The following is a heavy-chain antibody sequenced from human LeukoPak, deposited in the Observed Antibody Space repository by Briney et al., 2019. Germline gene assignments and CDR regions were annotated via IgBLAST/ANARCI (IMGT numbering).Heavy chain of an antibody. V-gene: IGHV3-11*01. D-gene: IGHD2-2*01. J-gene: IGHJ5*02. CDR1: GFTFSDYY. Sequence: GGSLRLSCAASGFTFSDYYMSWIRQAPGKGLEWVSYISSSGSTIYYADSVKGRFTISRGNAKNSLYLQMNSLRAEDTAVYYCARALNPGYCSSTSCYPNWFDPWGQGTLVTVSS. CDR3: ARALNPGYCSSTSCYPNWFDP. CDR2: ISSSGSTI.